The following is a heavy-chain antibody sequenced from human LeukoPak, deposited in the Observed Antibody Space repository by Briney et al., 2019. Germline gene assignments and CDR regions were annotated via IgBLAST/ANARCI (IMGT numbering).Heavy chain of an antibody. J-gene: IGHJ4*02. CDR1: GGSFSGYY. V-gene: IGHV4-34*12. Sequence: SETLSLTCAVYGGSFSGYYWSWIRQPPGKGLEWIGEIVHSGNTKYNPSLKSRVTISVDTSKNQFSLKQSSVTAADTAVYYCARQGYSAYEILDYWGQGTLVTVSS. CDR2: IVHSGNT. D-gene: IGHD5-12*01. CDR3: ARQGYSAYEILDY.